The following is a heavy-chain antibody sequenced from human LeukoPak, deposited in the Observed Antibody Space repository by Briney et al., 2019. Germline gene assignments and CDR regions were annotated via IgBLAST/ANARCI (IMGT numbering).Heavy chain of an antibody. Sequence: GGSLRLSCAASGFTFSSYWVHWVRQAPGKGLVWVSRINSDGSSTSYADSVKGRFTISRDNAKNTLYLQMNSLRAEDTAVYYCARPLTRITIFGVVIIDAFDIWGQGTMVTVSS. J-gene: IGHJ3*02. D-gene: IGHD3-3*01. V-gene: IGHV3-74*01. CDR3: ARPLTRITIFGVVIIDAFDI. CDR2: INSDGSST. CDR1: GFTFSSYW.